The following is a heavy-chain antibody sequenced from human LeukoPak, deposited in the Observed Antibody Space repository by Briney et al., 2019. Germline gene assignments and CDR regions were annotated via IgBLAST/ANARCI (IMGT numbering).Heavy chain of an antibody. CDR2: IYTSGST. CDR1: GGSISSYY. V-gene: IGHV4-4*07. CDR3: ARKGSSGWYDPFDY. J-gene: IGHJ4*02. D-gene: IGHD6-19*01. Sequence: PSETLSLTCTVSGGSISSYYWSWIRQPAGKGLEWIGHIYTSGSTNYNPSLKSRVTMSVDTSKNQFSLKLSSMTAADTAVYYCARKGSSGWYDPFDYWGQGTLVTVSS.